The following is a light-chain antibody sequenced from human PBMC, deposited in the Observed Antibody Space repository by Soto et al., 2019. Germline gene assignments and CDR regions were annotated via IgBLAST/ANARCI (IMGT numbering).Light chain of an antibody. CDR1: QDISNY. CDR3: QQYDNLLRT. J-gene: IGKJ4*01. V-gene: IGKV1-33*01. Sequence: IRMTQSPSSLSAAVGDRVTITCQASQDISNYLNWYQQKAGKAPKLLIYDASNLETGVPSRFSGSRSGTDLTFTISSLQPEDIATYYRQQYDNLLRTFGGGTKVEIK. CDR2: DAS.